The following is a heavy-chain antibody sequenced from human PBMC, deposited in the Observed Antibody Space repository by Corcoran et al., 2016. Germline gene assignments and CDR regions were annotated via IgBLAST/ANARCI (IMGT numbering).Heavy chain of an antibody. V-gene: IGHV1-46*01. Sequence: QVQLVQSGAEVKKPGASVKVSCKASGYTFTSYYMHWVRQAPGQGLEWMGIINPSGGSTSYAQKFQGRVTMTRDTSTSTVYMELSSLRSEDTAVSDCARDKDSSSWPTGLYYYYGMDVWGQGTTVTVSS. CDR3: ARDKDSSSWPTGLYYYYGMDV. J-gene: IGHJ6*02. CDR1: GYTFTSYY. D-gene: IGHD6-13*01. CDR2: INPSGGST.